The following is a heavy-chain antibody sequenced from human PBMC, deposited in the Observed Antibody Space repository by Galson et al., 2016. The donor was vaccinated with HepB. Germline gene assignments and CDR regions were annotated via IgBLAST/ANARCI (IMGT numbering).Heavy chain of an antibody. J-gene: IGHJ4*02. V-gene: IGHV1-3*01. Sequence: SVKVSCKASGYTFTTYAMHWVRQAPGQRPEWMGWINAGNGNTKYSQKFQGRVTITRDTSASTAYMELSSLRSEDTAVYYCARATGVGWYQRQYYFDYWGQGTLVTVSS. CDR1: GYTFTTYA. CDR3: ARATGVGWYQRQYYFDY. CDR2: INAGNGNT. D-gene: IGHD6-19*01.